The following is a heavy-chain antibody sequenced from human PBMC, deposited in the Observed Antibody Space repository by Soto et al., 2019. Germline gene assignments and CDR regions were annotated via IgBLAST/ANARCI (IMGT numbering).Heavy chain of an antibody. Sequence: ESLSLACTVSGDTSTSYYWGWIRQAPGKGLEWIGHIHNSGTSTHNPSLNGRVTISIDMSKKQFSLKLTSLTSADTAVYYCARDFYDSVGYTWFDSWSQGTLVTVYS. CDR1: GDTSTSYY. CDR2: IHNSGTS. D-gene: IGHD3-22*01. V-gene: IGHV4-59*01. CDR3: ARDFYDSVGYTWFDS. J-gene: IGHJ5*01.